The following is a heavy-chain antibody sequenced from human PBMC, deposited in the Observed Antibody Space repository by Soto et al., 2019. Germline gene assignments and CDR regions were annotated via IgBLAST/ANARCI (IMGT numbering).Heavy chain of an antibody. Sequence: SETLSLTCAVSGGSISSGGYYWSWIRQHPGKGLEWIGYIYYSGSTYYNPSLKSRVTISVDTSKNQFSLKLSSVTAADTAVYYCAGVRGVNWFDPWGQGTLVTVSS. CDR3: AGVRGVNWFDP. CDR2: IYYSGST. J-gene: IGHJ5*02. D-gene: IGHD3-10*01. CDR1: GGSISSGGYY. V-gene: IGHV4-31*11.